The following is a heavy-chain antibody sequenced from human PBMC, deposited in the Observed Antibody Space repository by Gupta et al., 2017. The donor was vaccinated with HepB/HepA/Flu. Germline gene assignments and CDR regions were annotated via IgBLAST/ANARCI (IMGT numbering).Heavy chain of an antibody. J-gene: IGHJ1*01. Sequence: EVQLLESGGGLVQPGGSLRLSCAASGLTFSSYAMSWLRQTPGKGLEWVSLINGRGDTKYYADAVKGRFTVSRDNSKNTLYLQMKSLRVEETAIYYFEKEGEPYGGNSIEHGGQGTLVTVSS. D-gene: IGHD4-23*01. CDR3: EKEGEPYGGNSIEH. CDR2: INGRGDTK. V-gene: IGHV3-23*01. CDR1: GLTFSSYA.